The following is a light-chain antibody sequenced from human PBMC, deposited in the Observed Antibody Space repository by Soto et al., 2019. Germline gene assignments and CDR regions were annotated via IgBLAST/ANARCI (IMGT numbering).Light chain of an antibody. CDR2: DAS. Sequence: EIVLTQSPATLSLSPGERATLSCRASQSVSSYLAWYQQKPGQAPRLLIYDASNRATGIPARFSGSGSGTDLTLTISSLEPEDFAVYYCQQRSNWLTFGGGTKVDI. J-gene: IGKJ4*01. CDR1: QSVSSY. V-gene: IGKV3-11*01. CDR3: QQRSNWLT.